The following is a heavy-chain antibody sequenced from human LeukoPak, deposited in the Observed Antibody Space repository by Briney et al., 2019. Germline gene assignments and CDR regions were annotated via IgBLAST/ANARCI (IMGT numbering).Heavy chain of an antibody. CDR3: AKDQMTTDAFDI. V-gene: IGHV3-23*01. CDR2: ISGSGGST. J-gene: IGHJ3*02. Sequence: PGGSLRLSCAASGFTFNAYSMNWVRQAPGKGLEWVSAISGSGGSTYYADSVKGRFTISRDNSKNTLYLQMSSLRAEDTALYYCAKDQMTTDAFDIWGQGTMVTVSS. CDR1: GFTFNAYS. D-gene: IGHD5-24*01.